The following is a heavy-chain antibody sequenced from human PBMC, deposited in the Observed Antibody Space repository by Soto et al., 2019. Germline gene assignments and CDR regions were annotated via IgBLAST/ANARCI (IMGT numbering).Heavy chain of an antibody. CDR1: GGTFSSYA. V-gene: IGHV1-69*01. D-gene: IGHD2-2*01. CDR3: ARKYCSSTSCYPGYYYYYGMDC. J-gene: IGHJ6*02. Sequence: ASAKVSGGGSGGTFSSYAISWVRPAPGPVLEWRGGIIPIFGTANYAQKFQGRVTITADESTSTAYMELSSLRSEDTAVYYCARKYCSSTSCYPGYYYYYGMDCWGQGTTVTVSS. CDR2: IIPIFGTA.